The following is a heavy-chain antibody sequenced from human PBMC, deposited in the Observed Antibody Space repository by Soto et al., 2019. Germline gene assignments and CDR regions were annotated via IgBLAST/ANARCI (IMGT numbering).Heavy chain of an antibody. CDR1: GFTFSSYA. Sequence: GGSLRLSCAASGFTFSSYAMSWVRQAPGKGPEWVSAISGSGGSTYYADSVKGRFTISRDNSKNTLYLQMNSLRAEDTAVYYCAIPGPWTGSSSSGQRIDYWGQGTLVTVSS. V-gene: IGHV3-23*01. CDR2: ISGSGGST. CDR3: AIPGPWTGSSSSGQRIDY. D-gene: IGHD6-6*01. J-gene: IGHJ4*02.